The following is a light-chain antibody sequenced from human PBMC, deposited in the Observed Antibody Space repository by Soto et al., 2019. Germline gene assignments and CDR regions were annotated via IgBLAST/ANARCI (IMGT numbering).Light chain of an antibody. V-gene: IGKV1-5*03. J-gene: IGKJ1*01. CDR2: KAS. CDR1: QTISSW. CDR3: QHYNSYSEA. Sequence: DIPMTQSPSTLSGSVGDRVTITCRASQTISSWLAWYQQKPGKAPKLLIYKASTLKSGVPSRFSGSVSGTEFTLPISSLQPDDFATYYCQHYNSYSEALGQGTKVELK.